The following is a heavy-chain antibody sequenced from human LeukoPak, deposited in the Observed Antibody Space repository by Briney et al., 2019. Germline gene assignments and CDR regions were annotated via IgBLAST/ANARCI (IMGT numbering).Heavy chain of an antibody. CDR3: AKEGYYDGYFDY. J-gene: IGHJ4*02. CDR1: GFTFDDYA. V-gene: IGHV3-23*03. D-gene: IGHD1-26*01. CDR2: IYSGGST. Sequence: GGSLRLSCAASGFTFDDYAMHWVRQAPGKGLEWVSVIYSGGSTYYADSVKGRFTISRDNSKNTLYLQMNSLRAEDTAVYYCAKEGYYDGYFDYWGQGTLVTVSS.